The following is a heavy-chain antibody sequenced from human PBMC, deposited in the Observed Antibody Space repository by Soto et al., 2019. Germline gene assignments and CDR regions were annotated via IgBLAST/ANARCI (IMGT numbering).Heavy chain of an antibody. D-gene: IGHD2-2*01. CDR3: AMTYCSSTSCYSYYYYGMDV. J-gene: IGHJ6*02. Sequence: ASVKVSCKASGYTFTSYGISWVRQAPGQGLEWMGWISAYNGNTNYAQKLQGRVTMTTDTSTSTAYMELRSLRSDDTAVYYCAMTYCSSTSCYSYYYYGMDVWGQGTTVTVSS. V-gene: IGHV1-18*04. CDR2: ISAYNGNT. CDR1: GYTFTSYG.